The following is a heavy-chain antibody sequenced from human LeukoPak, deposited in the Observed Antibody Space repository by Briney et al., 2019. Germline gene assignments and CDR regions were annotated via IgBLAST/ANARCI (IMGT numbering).Heavy chain of an antibody. CDR1: GGTFSSYA. CDR3: ARDLHRGAYYYGMDV. J-gene: IGHJ6*04. Sequence: ASVKVSCKASGGTFSSYAISWVRQAPGQGLEWMGGIIPIFGTANYAQKFQGRVTITADESTSTAYMELSSLRSEDTAVYYCARDLHRGAYYYGMDVWGKGTTVTVSS. CDR2: IIPIFGTA. D-gene: IGHD4-11*01. V-gene: IGHV1-69*13.